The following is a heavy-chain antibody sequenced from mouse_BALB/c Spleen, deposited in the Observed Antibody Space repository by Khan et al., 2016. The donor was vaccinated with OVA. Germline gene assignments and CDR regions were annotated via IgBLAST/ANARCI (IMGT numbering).Heavy chain of an antibody. D-gene: IGHD1-1*01. CDR3: ATSYFYGYYFDY. CDR2: ISGDSSTV. J-gene: IGHJ2*01. Sequence: EVKLVESGGGLVQPGGSRKISCAASGFTFSTYGMHWVRQAPEKGLEWVAYISGDSSTVYYADKVKGRFTISRDKPKNNLFLQMTRLMSEDTARYYCATSYFYGYYFDYWGPGTTLTVSS. CDR1: GFTFSTYG. V-gene: IGHV5-17*02.